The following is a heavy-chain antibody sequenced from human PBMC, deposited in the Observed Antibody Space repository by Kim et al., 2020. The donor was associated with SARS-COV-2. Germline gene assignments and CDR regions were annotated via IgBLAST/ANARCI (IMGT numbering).Heavy chain of an antibody. J-gene: IGHJ4*02. CDR3: ARRDFWSGYFNDY. Sequence: YNHSHKSRVTISGDSSKNQCSLKLSSGTAADTAVYYCARRDFWSGYFNDYWGQGTLVTVSS. V-gene: IGHV4-39*01. D-gene: IGHD3-3*01.